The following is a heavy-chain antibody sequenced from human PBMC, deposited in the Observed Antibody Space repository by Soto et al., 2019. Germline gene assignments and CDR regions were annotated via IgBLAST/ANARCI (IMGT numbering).Heavy chain of an antibody. D-gene: IGHD2-15*01. CDR2: IIPIFGTA. Sequence: GASVKVSCKASGGTFSSYAISWVRQAPGQGLEWMGGIIPIFGTANYAQKFQGRVTITADESTSTAYMELSSLRSEDTAVYYCARDARYCSGGSCYSGLFDYWGQGTLVTVSS. J-gene: IGHJ4*02. V-gene: IGHV1-69*13. CDR1: GGTFSSYA. CDR3: ARDARYCSGGSCYSGLFDY.